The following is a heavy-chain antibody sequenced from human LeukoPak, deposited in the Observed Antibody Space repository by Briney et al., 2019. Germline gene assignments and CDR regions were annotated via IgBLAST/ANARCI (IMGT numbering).Heavy chain of an antibody. CDR1: GFTFSSYA. Sequence: GGSLRLSCAASGFTFSSYAMHWVRQAPGKGLEWVAVISYDGSNKYYADSVKGRFTISRDNSKNTLYLQMNSLRAEDTAVYYCARDLGGGDYYDSSGLIDYWGQGTLVTVSS. CDR3: ARDLGGGDYYDSSGLIDY. CDR2: ISYDGSNK. J-gene: IGHJ4*02. V-gene: IGHV3-30-3*01. D-gene: IGHD3-22*01.